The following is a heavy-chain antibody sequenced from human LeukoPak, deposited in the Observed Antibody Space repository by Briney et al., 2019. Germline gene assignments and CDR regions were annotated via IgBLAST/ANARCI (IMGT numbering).Heavy chain of an antibody. D-gene: IGHD3-10*01. CDR2: IYPGDSDT. CDR1: GYSFTSYW. CDR3: ARFRGITMVRGALDAFDI. Sequence: GASLQISCKGSGYSFTSYWIGWVRQMPGKGLEWMGIIYPGDSDTRYSPSFQGQVTISADKSISTAYLQWSSLKASDTAMYYCARFRGITMVRGALDAFDIWGQGTMVTVSS. J-gene: IGHJ3*02. V-gene: IGHV5-51*01.